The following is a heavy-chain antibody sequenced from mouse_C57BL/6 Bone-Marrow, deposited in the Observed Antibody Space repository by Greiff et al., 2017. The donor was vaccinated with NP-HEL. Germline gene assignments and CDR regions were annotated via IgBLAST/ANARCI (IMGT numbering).Heavy chain of an antibody. D-gene: IGHD2-4*01. CDR1: GYTFTSYW. J-gene: IGHJ3*01. CDR2: IHPNSGST. CDR3: ARVGSDYDEGFAY. V-gene: IGHV1-64*01. Sequence: VQLQQPGGELVKPGASVKLSCKASGYTFTSYWMHWVKQRPGQGLEWIGMIHPNSGSTNYNEKFKSKATLTVDKSSSTAYMQLSSLTSEDSAVYYCARVGSDYDEGFAYWGQGTLVTVSA.